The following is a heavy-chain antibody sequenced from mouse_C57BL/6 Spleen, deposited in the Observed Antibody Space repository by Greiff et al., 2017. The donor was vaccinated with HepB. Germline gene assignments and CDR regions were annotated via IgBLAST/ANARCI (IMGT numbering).Heavy chain of an antibody. J-gene: IGHJ4*01. Sequence: QVQLKQSGAELVKPGASVKLSCKASGYTFTSYWMHWVKQRHGRGLEWIGRIDPNSGGTKYNEKFKSKATLTVDKPSRTAYMQLSSLTSEDSAVYYCARSAIYYDLYYAMDYWGQGTSVTVSS. V-gene: IGHV1-72*01. CDR1: GYTFTSYW. CDR3: ARSAIYYDLYYAMDY. D-gene: IGHD2-4*01. CDR2: IDPNSGGT.